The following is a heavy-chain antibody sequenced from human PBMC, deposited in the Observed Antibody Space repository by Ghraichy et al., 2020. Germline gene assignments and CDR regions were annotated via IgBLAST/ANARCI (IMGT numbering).Heavy chain of an antibody. CDR2: INHSGRT. Sequence: SETLSLTCGVYGGSLSGYFWSWIRQPPGKGLEWIGEINHSGRTNYNSSLKSRVTISTDVSKNQFSLKLSSVTAADTAVYYCARGPPIVVDDTGYYRFDSWGQGTLITVSS. V-gene: IGHV4-34*01. CDR1: GGSLSGYF. CDR3: ARGPPIVVDDTGYYRFDS. J-gene: IGHJ4*02. D-gene: IGHD3-9*01.